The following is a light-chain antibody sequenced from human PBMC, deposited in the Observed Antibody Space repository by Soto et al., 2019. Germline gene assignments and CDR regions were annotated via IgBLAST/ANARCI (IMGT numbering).Light chain of an antibody. J-gene: IGLJ2*01. CDR2: EDN. CDR3: QSYDSSNDVV. V-gene: IGLV6-57*04. CDR1: SGSIASNH. Sequence: NFMLTQPHSVSESPGKTVTISCTRSSGSIASNHVQWYQQRPGSAPTTVIYEDNQRPSGVPDRFSGSIDSSSNSASLTISGLKTEDEADYYCQSYDSSNDVVFGGGTQLTVL.